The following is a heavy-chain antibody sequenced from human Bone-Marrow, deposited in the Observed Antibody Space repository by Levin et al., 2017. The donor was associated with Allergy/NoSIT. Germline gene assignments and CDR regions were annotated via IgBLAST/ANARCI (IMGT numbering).Heavy chain of an antibody. CDR1: KYTFTDYY. CDR3: AREGILCSSTTCPFDY. D-gene: IGHD2-2*01. V-gene: IGHV1-2*02. J-gene: IGHJ4*02. CDR2: INPDSGGT. Sequence: ASVKVSCKASKYTFTDYYIHWVRQAPGLGLEWMGWINPDSGGTDYAQKFQGRVTMARDTSISTAYMELTNLRSDDTAVYYCAREGILCSSTTCPFDYWGQGTLVTVSS.